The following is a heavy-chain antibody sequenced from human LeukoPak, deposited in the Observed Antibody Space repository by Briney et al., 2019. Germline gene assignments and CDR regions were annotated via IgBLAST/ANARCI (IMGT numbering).Heavy chain of an antibody. CDR2: ISGSGGST. CDR1: GFTFSSYA. Sequence: GGSLRLSCAVSGFTFSSYAMSWVRQAPGKGLEWVSAISGSGGSTYYADSVKGRFTISRDNSKNTLYLQMNSLRAEDTAVYYCAKGEAVAGTKGRSDGYWGQGTLVTVSS. V-gene: IGHV3-23*01. D-gene: IGHD6-19*01. J-gene: IGHJ4*02. CDR3: AKGEAVAGTKGRSDGY.